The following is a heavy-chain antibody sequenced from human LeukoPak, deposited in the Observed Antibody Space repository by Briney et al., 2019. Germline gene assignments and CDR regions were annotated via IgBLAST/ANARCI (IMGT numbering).Heavy chain of an antibody. V-gene: IGHV3-23*01. Sequence: GGSLRLSCAASGFTFSGYAMSWVRQAPGKGLEWVSAISGSGGSTYYADSVRGRFTISRDNSKNTLYLQMNSLRGEDTAVYYCASDAGYSSGHPLDYWGQGTLVTVSS. J-gene: IGHJ4*02. CDR3: ASDAGYSSGHPLDY. D-gene: IGHD6-19*01. CDR1: GFTFSGYA. CDR2: ISGSGGST.